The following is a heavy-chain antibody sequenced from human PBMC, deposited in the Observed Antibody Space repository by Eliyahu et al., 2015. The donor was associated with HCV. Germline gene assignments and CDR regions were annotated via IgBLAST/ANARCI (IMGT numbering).Heavy chain of an antibody. Sequence: QVQLVQSGAEVKKPGASVKVSCKASGYTFTSYYMHWVRQAPGQGLEWMGIINPSGGSTSYAQKFQGRVTMTRDTSTSTVYMELSSLRSEDTAVYYCAREGYCSSTSCSYQTPNFDYWGQGTLVTVSS. J-gene: IGHJ4*02. CDR3: AREGYCSSTSCSYQTPNFDY. CDR1: GYTFTSYY. CDR2: INPSGGST. D-gene: IGHD2-2*01. V-gene: IGHV1-46*01.